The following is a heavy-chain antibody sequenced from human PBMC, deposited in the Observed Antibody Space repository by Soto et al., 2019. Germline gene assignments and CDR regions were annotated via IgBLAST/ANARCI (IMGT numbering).Heavy chain of an antibody. D-gene: IGHD6-19*01. V-gene: IGHV4-61*01. J-gene: IGHJ4*02. CDR1: GGSVTNGSYY. CDR2: IYYSVST. CDR3: ARDRGIAVAAELDY. Sequence: QVQLQESVPGLVKPSETLSLTCTVSGGSVTNGSYYWSWIRQPPGKGLEWIEYIYYSVSTNYNPSLKSRVTISVDTSKNQFSLKLTSVTAADTAVYYCARDRGIAVAAELDYWGQGTLVTVSS.